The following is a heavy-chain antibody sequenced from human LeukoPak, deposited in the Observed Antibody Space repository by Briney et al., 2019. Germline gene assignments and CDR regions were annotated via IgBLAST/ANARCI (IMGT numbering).Heavy chain of an antibody. D-gene: IGHD6-13*01. CDR1: GYSISSGYY. J-gene: IGHJ4*02. Sequence: LSETLSLTCTVSGYSISSGYYWGWIRQPPGKGLEWIGSIYHSGSTYYNPSLKSRVTISVDTSKNQFSLRLSSVTAADTAVYYCAGGGEWQQLDFDYWGQGTLVTVSS. V-gene: IGHV4-38-2*02. CDR3: AGGGEWQQLDFDY. CDR2: IYHSGST.